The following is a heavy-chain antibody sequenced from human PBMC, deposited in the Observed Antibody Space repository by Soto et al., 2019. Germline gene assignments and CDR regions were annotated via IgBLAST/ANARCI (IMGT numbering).Heavy chain of an antibody. CDR2: IDVGSGNT. CDR3: ARSWVTGKGGIDV. D-gene: IGHD3-16*01. CDR1: GFTFTSFA. V-gene: IGHV1-58*01. Sequence: SVKVSCKASGFTFTSFALQWVRQARGQRLEWIGWIDVGSGNTNYAQKFQGRVTMTRDISTNTAYLELSTLISDDTAVYYCARSWVTGKGGIDVWGQGTTVTVS. J-gene: IGHJ6*02.